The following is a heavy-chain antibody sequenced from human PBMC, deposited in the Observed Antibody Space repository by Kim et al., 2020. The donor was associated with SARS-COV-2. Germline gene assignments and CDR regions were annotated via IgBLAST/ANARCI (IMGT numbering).Heavy chain of an antibody. CDR3: ARDGACGEDYFDY. V-gene: IGHV1-2*02. D-gene: IGHD3-10*01. Sequence: YAQKFQGRVTMTRDTSISTAYMELSRLRSDDTAVYYCARDGACGEDYFDYWGQGTLVTVSS. J-gene: IGHJ4*02.